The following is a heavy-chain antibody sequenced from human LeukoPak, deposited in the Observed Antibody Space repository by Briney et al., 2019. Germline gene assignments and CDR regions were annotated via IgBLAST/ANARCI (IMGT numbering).Heavy chain of an antibody. CDR1: GVSMSPYY. J-gene: IGHJ3*02. CDR3: ARGAYPDAFDI. V-gene: IGHV4-59*01. D-gene: IGHD2-21*01. CDR2: IYYSGSS. Sequence: PSETLSLTCKVSGVSMSPYYWSWIRQSPGRGLEWIGYIYYSGSSKYNPSLKGRVTMSLDTSKNHVSLTLTSVTAADTAVYYCARGAYPDAFDIWGQGTMVTVSS.